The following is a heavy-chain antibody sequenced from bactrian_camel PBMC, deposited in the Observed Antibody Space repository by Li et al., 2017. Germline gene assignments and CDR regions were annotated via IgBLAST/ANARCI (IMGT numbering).Heavy chain of an antibody. CDR2: IATGSGNT. CDR3: GPIGFVQVVTTT. J-gene: IGHJ4*01. V-gene: IGHV3S40*01. D-gene: IGHD2*01. CDR1: EYMYINYC. Sequence: VQLVESGGGSVQAGESLRLSCTADEYMYINYCMGWLRQAPGKEREGVARIATGSGNTYYADSVKGRFTIFQDNAKNTVYLQMNSLKPEDTAMYYCGPIGFVQVVTTTGARGPRSPSP.